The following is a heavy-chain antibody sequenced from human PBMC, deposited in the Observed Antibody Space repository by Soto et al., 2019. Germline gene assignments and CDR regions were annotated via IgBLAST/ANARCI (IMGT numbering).Heavy chain of an antibody. V-gene: IGHV1-3*01. CDR2: IHGGDGNT. CDR3: AKEGAVASAFDS. CDR1: GYAFTAYA. Sequence: QVHLVQSGAEVKKPGASVKVSCLASGYAFTAYAIHWVRQAPGQRLEWMGWIHGGDGNTKYSHKLQDRLTITRDTSAITAYMELTSLRSEDTAVYSCAKEGAVASAFDSWGQGTLVTVSS. D-gene: IGHD6-19*01. J-gene: IGHJ4*02.